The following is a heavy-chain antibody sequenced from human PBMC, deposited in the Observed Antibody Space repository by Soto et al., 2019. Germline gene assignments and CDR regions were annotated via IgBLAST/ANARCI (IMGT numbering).Heavy chain of an antibody. D-gene: IGHD3-3*01. CDR3: AKGPCNLIRIRIFGGPFFDY. J-gene: IGHJ4*02. V-gene: IGHV3-23*01. Sequence: GGSLRLSCAASGFTFSSYAMSWVRQAPGKGLEWVSAISGSGGSTYYADSVKGRFTISRDNSKNTLYLQMNSLRAEDTAVYYCAKGPCNLIRIRIFGGPFFDYWGQGTLVTVSS. CDR2: ISGSGGST. CDR1: GFTFSSYA.